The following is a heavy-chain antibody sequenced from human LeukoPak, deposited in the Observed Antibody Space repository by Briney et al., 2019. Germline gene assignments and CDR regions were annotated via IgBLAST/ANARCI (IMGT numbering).Heavy chain of an antibody. CDR2: SYYSGST. Sequence: SEPLSLTCTVSGGSISSYYWSWIRQPPGKGLEWIAYSYYSGSTNYNPSLKSRVTRSVDTSKNQFSLKLSSVTAADTAVYYCARHQVDTAMSLDYWGQGTLVTVSS. CDR1: GGSISSYY. V-gene: IGHV4-59*08. D-gene: IGHD5-18*01. J-gene: IGHJ4*02. CDR3: ARHQVDTAMSLDY.